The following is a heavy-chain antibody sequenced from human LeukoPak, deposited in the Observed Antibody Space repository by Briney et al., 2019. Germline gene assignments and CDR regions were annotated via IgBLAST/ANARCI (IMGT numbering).Heavy chain of an antibody. CDR3: ARDYGDYWYFDL. Sequence: PSETLSLTCAVYSGSFSGYYWSWIRQPPGKGLEWIGEINHSGSTNYNPSLKSRVTISVDTSKNQFSLKLSSVTAADTAVYYCARDYGDYWYFDLWGRGTLVTVSS. V-gene: IGHV4-34*01. J-gene: IGHJ2*01. CDR2: INHSGST. D-gene: IGHD4-17*01. CDR1: SGSFSGYY.